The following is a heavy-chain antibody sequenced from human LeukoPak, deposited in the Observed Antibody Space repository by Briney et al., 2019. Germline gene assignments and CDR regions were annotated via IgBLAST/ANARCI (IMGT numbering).Heavy chain of an antibody. CDR1: GFTFSSYA. V-gene: IGHV3-23*01. Sequence: GGSLRLSCAASGFTFSSYAMSWVRQAPGKGPEWVSAISGSGGSTYYADSVKDRFTISRDNSKNTLYLQMNSLRAEVTAVYYCAAYDSSGYYFDYWGQGTLVTVSS. D-gene: IGHD3-22*01. CDR2: ISGSGGST. J-gene: IGHJ4*02. CDR3: AAYDSSGYYFDY.